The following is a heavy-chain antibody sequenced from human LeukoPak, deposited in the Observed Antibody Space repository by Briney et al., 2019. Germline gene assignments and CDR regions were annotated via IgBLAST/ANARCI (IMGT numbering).Heavy chain of an antibody. V-gene: IGHV3-30*18. J-gene: IGHJ4*02. D-gene: IGHD2-2*01. CDR1: GFTFSNYG. Sequence: PGGSLRLSCAASGFTFSNYGMHWVRQAPGKGVEWVAVISYDGSNKYYADSVKGRFAISRDNSKNSLYLQMNSLRAEDTAVYYCAKAYGYCTTTSCSHEEFDYWGQGTLVTVSS. CDR2: ISYDGSNK. CDR3: AKAYGYCTTTSCSHEEFDY.